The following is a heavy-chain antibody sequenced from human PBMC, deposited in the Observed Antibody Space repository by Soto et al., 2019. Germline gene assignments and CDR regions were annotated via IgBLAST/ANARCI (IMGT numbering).Heavy chain of an antibody. CDR3: ARSGRGYYYDTPFDY. CDR1: GGTFSSYA. J-gene: IGHJ4*02. D-gene: IGHD3-22*01. Sequence: SVKVSCKASGGTFSSYAISWVRQAPGQGLEWMGGIIPIFGTANYAQKFQGRVTITADESTSTAYMELSSLRSEDTAVYYCARSGRGYYYDTPFDYWGQGTLVTVSS. V-gene: IGHV1-69*13. CDR2: IIPIFGTA.